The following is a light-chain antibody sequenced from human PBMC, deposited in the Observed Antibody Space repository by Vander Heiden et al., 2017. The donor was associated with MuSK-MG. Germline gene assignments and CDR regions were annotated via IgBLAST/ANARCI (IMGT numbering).Light chain of an antibody. CDR1: QNLFRVSDNKNH. Sequence: IVITHSPDSLAVSLGERATINCMSSQNLFRVSDNKNHLAWFKQKSGQPPELLIYRASTRRSGVPDRVSGSGSGTDFTLTIANFQAEDVAVYYCHQYYSSLPTFGQGTKVEIK. CDR2: RAS. V-gene: IGKV4-1*01. J-gene: IGKJ1*01. CDR3: HQYYSSLPT.